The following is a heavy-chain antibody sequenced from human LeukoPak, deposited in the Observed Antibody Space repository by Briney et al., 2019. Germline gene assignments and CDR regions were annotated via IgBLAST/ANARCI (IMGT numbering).Heavy chain of an antibody. CDR3: ARFATGTPEAFVGDY. Sequence: PEASVKVSCKASGGTFSSYAISWVRQAPGQGLEWMGGIIPIFGTANYAQKFQGRVTITADESTSTAYMELSSLRSEDTAVYYCARFATGTPEAFVGDYWGQGTLVTVSS. CDR1: GGTFSSYA. CDR2: IIPIFGTA. V-gene: IGHV1-69*13. J-gene: IGHJ4*02. D-gene: IGHD1-1*01.